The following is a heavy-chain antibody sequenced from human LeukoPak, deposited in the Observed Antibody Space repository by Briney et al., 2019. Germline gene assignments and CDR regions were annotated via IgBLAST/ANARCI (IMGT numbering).Heavy chain of an antibody. V-gene: IGHV1-46*01. CDR2: INPTGGST. J-gene: IGHJ4*02. CDR1: GYTFSSFY. CDR3: ARDHSTGGN. D-gene: IGHD2-8*02. Sequence: ASVKVSCKASGYTFSSFYMHWVRQAPGHELEWMGIINPTGGSTSYARKFQGRVTMTTDTSTSTVYMELSSLRSEDTAVYYCARDHSTGGNWGQGNLITVSS.